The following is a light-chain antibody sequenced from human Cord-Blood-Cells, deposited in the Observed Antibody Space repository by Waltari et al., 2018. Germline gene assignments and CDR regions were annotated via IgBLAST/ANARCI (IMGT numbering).Light chain of an antibody. CDR3: CSCAGSRTSLYV. Sequence: QSALTQPASVSGSPGQSITISRTGTSSDVGSYNLVSWYQQPPGKAPKLMIYEGSKRPSGVSNRFSGSKSGNTASLTIFGLQAEDEADYYCCSCAGSRTSLYVFGTGTKVTVL. V-gene: IGLV2-23*01. CDR1: SSDVGSYNL. J-gene: IGLJ1*01. CDR2: EGS.